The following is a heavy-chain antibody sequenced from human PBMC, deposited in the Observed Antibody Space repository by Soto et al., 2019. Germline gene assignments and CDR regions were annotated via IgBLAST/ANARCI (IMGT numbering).Heavy chain of an antibody. J-gene: IGHJ5*02. Sequence: QVQLVQSGPEVKVPGSSVKASCQASGGTFANFAITWVRQAPGQGLEWVGGIIPTFGTVDYAQSFQGRVTIPADESAGTLYMGLYSLRTADTASYYWPRMDSSLFAGGELFDPWGQGTLVTVSS. CDR3: PRMDSSLFAGGELFDP. V-gene: IGHV1-69*01. D-gene: IGHD3-16*01. CDR1: GGTFANFA. CDR2: IIPTFGTV.